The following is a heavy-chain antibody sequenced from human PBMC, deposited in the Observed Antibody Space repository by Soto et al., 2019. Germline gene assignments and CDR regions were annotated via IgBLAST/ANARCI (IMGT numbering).Heavy chain of an antibody. CDR2: ISNRGDT. Sequence: GGSLRLSCTASGFIVSDTYVNWVRQAPGKGLEWVSVISNRGDTHYADSVRGRFSLSRDISDNTLHLQMNNLRVEDTAVYYCAREPRYCRGGSCSITGDAYDIWGQGIMVTVSS. D-gene: IGHD2-15*01. V-gene: IGHV3-66*01. CDR1: GFIVSDTY. J-gene: IGHJ3*02. CDR3: AREPRYCRGGSCSITGDAYDI.